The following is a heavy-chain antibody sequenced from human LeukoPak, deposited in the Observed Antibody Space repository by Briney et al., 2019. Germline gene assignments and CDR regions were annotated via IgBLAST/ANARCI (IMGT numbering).Heavy chain of an antibody. CDR3: ARQPSTYYFDY. V-gene: IGHV4-38-2*01. Sequence: PSETLSLTCAVSVYSISSGYYWGWIRQPPGKGLEWIGSIYHSGSTYYNPSLKSRVTISVDTSKNQFSLKLSSVTAADTAVYYCARQPSTYYFDYWGQGTLVTVSS. CDR1: VYSISSGYY. J-gene: IGHJ4*02. CDR2: IYHSGST.